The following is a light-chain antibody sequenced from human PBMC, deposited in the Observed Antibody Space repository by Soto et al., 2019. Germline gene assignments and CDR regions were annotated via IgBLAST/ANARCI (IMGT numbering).Light chain of an antibody. J-gene: IGKJ1*01. CDR1: QSISSW. V-gene: IGKV1-5*03. CDR3: QQYNSYSWT. CDR2: GAS. Sequence: DIPMTQSPSTLSASVGDRVTITCRASQSISSWLAWYQQKPGRAPKLLIYGASGLESGVPSRFSGSGSGTEFTLTISSLQPDDFATYYCQQYNSYSWTFGQGTKVEIK.